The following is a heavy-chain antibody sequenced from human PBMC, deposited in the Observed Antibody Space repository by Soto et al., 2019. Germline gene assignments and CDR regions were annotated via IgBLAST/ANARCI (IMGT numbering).Heavy chain of an antibody. D-gene: IGHD3-3*01. Sequence: ASVKVSCTASGYTFTSYDINWVRQATGQGLEWMGWMNPNSGNTGYAQKFQGRVTMTRNTSISTAYMELSSLRSEDTAVYYCARGQTKRKIFGVVISPRWFDPWGQGTLVTVSS. CDR1: GYTFTSYD. J-gene: IGHJ5*02. V-gene: IGHV1-8*01. CDR2: MNPNSGNT. CDR3: ARGQTKRKIFGVVISPRWFDP.